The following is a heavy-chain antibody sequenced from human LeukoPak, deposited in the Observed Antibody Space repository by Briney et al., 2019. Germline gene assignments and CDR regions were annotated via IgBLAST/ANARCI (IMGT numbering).Heavy chain of an antibody. CDR1: GFSLSDYW. CDR2: IKFDGSEI. D-gene: IGHD3-22*01. J-gene: IGHJ4*02. CDR3: TRDLNHDSSG. V-gene: IGHV3-7*01. Sequence: GGSLRLSCAASGFSLSDYWMTWVRRAPGKGLECVGNIKFDGSEIYYLDSVRGRLSISRDNAKNSLYLQMNSLRVEDTAVYYCTRDLNHDSSGWGQGTLVTVSS.